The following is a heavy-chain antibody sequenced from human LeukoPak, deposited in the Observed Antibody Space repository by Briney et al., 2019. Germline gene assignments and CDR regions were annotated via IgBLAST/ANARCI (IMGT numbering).Heavy chain of an antibody. CDR2: INPSGGST. CDR3: ARATTYYYDSSGYYYYYYYYMDV. CDR1: GYTFTSYY. V-gene: IGHV1-46*01. D-gene: IGHD3-22*01. J-gene: IGHJ6*03. Sequence: ASVKVSCKASGYTFTSYYMHWVRQAPGQGLEWMGIINPSGGSTSYAQKFQGRVTMTRDMSTSTVYMELSSLRSEDTAVYYCARATTYYYDSSGYYYYYYYYMDVWGKGTTVTISS.